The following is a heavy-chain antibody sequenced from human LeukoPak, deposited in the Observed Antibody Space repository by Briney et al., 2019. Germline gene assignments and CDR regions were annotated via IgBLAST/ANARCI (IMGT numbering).Heavy chain of an antibody. CDR2: IYYSGTT. J-gene: IGHJ4*02. D-gene: IGHD3-22*01. CDR1: GGSISTYS. CDR3: ARLDSSGYYVDY. V-gene: IGHV4-59*08. Sequence: SETLSLTCTVSGGSISTYSWSWIRQPAGKGLEWIGYIYYSGTTNYNSSLKSRVTISVDTSKNQFSLKLSSVTAADTAVYYCARLDSSGYYVDYWGQGTLVTVSS.